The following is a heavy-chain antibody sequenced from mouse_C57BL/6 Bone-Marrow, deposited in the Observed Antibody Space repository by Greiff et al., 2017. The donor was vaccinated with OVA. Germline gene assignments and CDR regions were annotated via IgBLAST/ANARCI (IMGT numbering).Heavy chain of an antibody. Sequence: EVQLVESGAELVRPGASVKLSCTASGFNIKDDYMHWVKQRPEQGLEWIGWIDPENGDTEYASKFQGKASITADTSSNTAYLQLSTLTSEDTPVYYCTSYGNFDSWGQGTTLTVSS. CDR2: IDPENGDT. J-gene: IGHJ2*01. CDR3: TSYGNFDS. D-gene: IGHD2-1*01. V-gene: IGHV14-4*01. CDR1: GFNIKDDY.